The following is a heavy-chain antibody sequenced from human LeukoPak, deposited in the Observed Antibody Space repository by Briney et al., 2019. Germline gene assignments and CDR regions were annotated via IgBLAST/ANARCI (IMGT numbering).Heavy chain of an antibody. CDR1: GGTFSSYA. J-gene: IGHJ4*02. V-gene: IGHV1-69*05. CDR2: IIPIFGTA. D-gene: IGHD3-22*01. Sequence: ASVKVSCKASGGTFSSYAISWVRQAPGQGLEWMGGIIPIFGTANYAQKFQGRVTITTDESTSTAYMELSSLRSEDTAVYYCAILPATDTYYYDNSGYYRPGVHWGQGTLVTVSS. CDR3: AILPATDTYYYDNSGYYRPGVH.